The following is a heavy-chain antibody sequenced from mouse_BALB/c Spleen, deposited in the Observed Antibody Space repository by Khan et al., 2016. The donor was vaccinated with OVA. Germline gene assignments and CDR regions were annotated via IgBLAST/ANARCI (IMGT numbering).Heavy chain of an antibody. CDR3: AKLLWSHYYALDY. Sequence: QMQLEESGPGLVAPSQSLSITCTVSGFSLTDYGVSWIRQPPGKGLEWLGLIWGGGTTFYNSVLNSRLSISKDNSKSQVFLKMNSLQTDDTAMYXCAKLLWSHYYALDYWGQGTSVTVSS. CDR1: GFSLTDYG. V-gene: IGHV2-6-5*01. D-gene: IGHD1-1*02. J-gene: IGHJ4*01. CDR2: IWGGGTT.